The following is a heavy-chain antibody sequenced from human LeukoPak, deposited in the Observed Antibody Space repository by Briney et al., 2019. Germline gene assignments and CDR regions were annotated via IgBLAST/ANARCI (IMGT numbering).Heavy chain of an antibody. Sequence: PGGSLRLSCAASGFTFSTYAMSWVRQAPGKGLEWVSVISGSGGYTYYADSVEGRFTISRDNSKNTLYLQMNSLRDEDTAAYYCAKRGYDTSGYYGYFDDWGQGTLVTVSS. D-gene: IGHD3-22*01. V-gene: IGHV3-23*01. CDR3: AKRGYDTSGYYGYFDD. CDR2: ISGSGGYT. CDR1: GFTFSTYA. J-gene: IGHJ4*02.